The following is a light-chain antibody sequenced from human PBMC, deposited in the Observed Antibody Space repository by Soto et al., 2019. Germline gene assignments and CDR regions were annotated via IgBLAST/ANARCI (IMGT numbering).Light chain of an antibody. CDR2: EVS. J-gene: IGLJ2*01. CDR1: SSDVGGYNY. CDR3: SSYAGSNNPV. V-gene: IGLV2-8*01. Sequence: QSALTQPPSASGSPGHSVTISCTGTSSDVGGYNYVSWYQQHPGKAPKLMIYEVSKRPSGVPDRFSGSKSGNTASLTVSGLQAEDEADYYCSSYAGSNNPVFGGGTKLTVL.